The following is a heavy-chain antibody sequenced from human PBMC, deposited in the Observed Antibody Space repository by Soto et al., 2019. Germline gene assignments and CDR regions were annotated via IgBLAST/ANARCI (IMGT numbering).Heavy chain of an antibody. J-gene: IGHJ4*02. D-gene: IGHD2-21*01. Sequence: GASVKVSCKASGYTFTSYAMHWVRQAPGKRLEWMGWINPGNSNTRYTQKFQGRVTISADKSISTAYLQWSSLKASDTAMYYCARGLTYYYFDYWGQGTLVTVSS. CDR2: INPGNSNT. V-gene: IGHV1-3*01. CDR3: ARGLTYYYFDY. CDR1: GYTFTSYA.